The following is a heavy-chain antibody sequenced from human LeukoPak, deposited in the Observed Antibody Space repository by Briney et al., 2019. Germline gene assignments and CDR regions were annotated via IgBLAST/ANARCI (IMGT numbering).Heavy chain of an antibody. CDR3: ARGDCGGDCYTEYFQH. V-gene: IGHV4-61*02. J-gene: IGHJ1*01. Sequence: SQTLSLTCTVSGGSISSGSYYWSWIRQPAGKGLEWIGRIYTSGSTNYNPSLKSRVTISLDTSKNQFSLKLSSVTVADTAVYYCARGDCGGDCYTEYFQHWGQGTLVTVSS. CDR1: GGSISSGSYY. CDR2: IYTSGST. D-gene: IGHD2-21*02.